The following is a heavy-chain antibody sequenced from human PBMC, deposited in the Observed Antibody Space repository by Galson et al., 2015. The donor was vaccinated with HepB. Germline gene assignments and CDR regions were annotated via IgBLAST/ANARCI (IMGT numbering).Heavy chain of an antibody. CDR3: AKVLRFLEWFPQDAFDI. Sequence: SVKVSCKASGGTFSRYTISWVRQAPGQGLEWMGGITPIFGTASYAQKFQGRVTITADESTRTAYMELRSLRAEDTAVYYCAKVLRFLEWFPQDAFDIWGQGTMVTVSS. J-gene: IGHJ3*02. V-gene: IGHV1-69*13. CDR1: GGTFSRYT. CDR2: ITPIFGTA. D-gene: IGHD3-3*01.